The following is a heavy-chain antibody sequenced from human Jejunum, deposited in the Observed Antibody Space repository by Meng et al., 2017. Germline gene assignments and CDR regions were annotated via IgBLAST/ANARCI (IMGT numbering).Heavy chain of an antibody. D-gene: IGHD4-11*01. Sequence: QVKLQQWGAGLFKPSETLSLTCAVYGGSISDYYWTWIRQPPGKGLEWIGEINENGSTNYNPALKSRVTISVDTSKSQFYLRVSSVTAADTAVYYCARGNEYSNYGADFWGQGTLVTVSS. CDR3: ARGNEYSNYGADF. V-gene: IGHV4-34*01. J-gene: IGHJ4*02. CDR2: INENGST. CDR1: GGSISDYY.